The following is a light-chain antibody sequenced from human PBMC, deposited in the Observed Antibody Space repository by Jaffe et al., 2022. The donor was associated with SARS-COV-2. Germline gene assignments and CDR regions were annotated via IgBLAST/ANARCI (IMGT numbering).Light chain of an antibody. CDR2: RNY. V-gene: IGLV1-47*01. CDR3: AVWDDSLSGQVV. J-gene: IGLJ2*01. CDR1: SSNIGSHY. Sequence: QSVLTQPPSASGTPGQRVTISCSGSSSNIGSHYVYWYQQLPGTAPKLLIYRNYQRPSGVPDRFSGSRSGTSASLAISGLRSEDEADYYCAVWDDSLSGQVVFGGGTKLTVL.